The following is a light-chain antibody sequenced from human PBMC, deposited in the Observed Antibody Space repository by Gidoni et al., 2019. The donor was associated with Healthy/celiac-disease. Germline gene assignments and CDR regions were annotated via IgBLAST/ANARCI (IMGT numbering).Light chain of an antibody. J-gene: IGKJ1*01. Sequence: DIQMTQSPSTLSASVGDRVTITGRASQSSSSWLSWYQQKPGKAPKLLIYKASSLESGVPSRFSGSGSGTEFTLTISSLQPDDLATYYCQQYNSYWTFXXXTKVEIK. CDR2: KAS. V-gene: IGKV1-5*03. CDR3: QQYNSYWT. CDR1: QSSSSW.